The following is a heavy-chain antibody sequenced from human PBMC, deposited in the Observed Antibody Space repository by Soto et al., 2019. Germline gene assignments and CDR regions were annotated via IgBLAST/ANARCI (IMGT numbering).Heavy chain of an antibody. CDR3: VRGRWLQLPLD. V-gene: IGHV4-59*08. CDR2: IYDSGTT. CDR1: GGSISGSY. J-gene: IGHJ1*01. D-gene: IGHD5-18*01. Sequence: QVQLQESGPGLVKPSETLSLTCTVSGGSISGSYWSWIRQPPGKGLEWIGYIYDSGTTNYNPSLKTRVTTSVDKSKNQFSLKLTSVTAADTAVYYCVRGRWLQLPLDWGQGTLVTVSS.